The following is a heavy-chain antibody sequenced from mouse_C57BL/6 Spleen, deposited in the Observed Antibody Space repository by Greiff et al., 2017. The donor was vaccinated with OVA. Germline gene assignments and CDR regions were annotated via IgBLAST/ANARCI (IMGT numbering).Heavy chain of an antibody. J-gene: IGHJ2*01. D-gene: IGHD1-1*01. CDR2: ISYDGSN. CDR1: GYSITSGYY. CDR3: ARGGYGRYFDY. V-gene: IGHV3-6*01. Sequence: EVQRVESGPGLVKPSQSLSLTCSVTGYSITSGYYWNWIRQFPGNKLEWMGYISYDGSNNYNPSLKNRISITRDTSKNQFFLKLNSVTTEDTATYYCARGGYGRYFDYWGQGTTLTVSS.